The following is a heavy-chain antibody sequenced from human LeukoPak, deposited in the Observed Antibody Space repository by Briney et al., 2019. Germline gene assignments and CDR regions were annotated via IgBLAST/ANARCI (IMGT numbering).Heavy chain of an antibody. CDR2: ISSSGSTI. Sequence: GGSLRLSCAASGFTFSSYEMNWVRQAPGKGLEWVSYISSSGSTIYYADSVKGRFTISRDNAKNSLYLQMNSLRADDTAVYYCARAVYDFWSGYDYWGQGTLVTVSS. J-gene: IGHJ4*02. V-gene: IGHV3-48*03. D-gene: IGHD3-3*01. CDR1: GFTFSSYE. CDR3: ARAVYDFWSGYDY.